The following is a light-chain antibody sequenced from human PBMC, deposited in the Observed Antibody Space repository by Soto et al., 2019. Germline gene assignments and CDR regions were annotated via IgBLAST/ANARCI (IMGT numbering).Light chain of an antibody. CDR1: SSDVGGYNY. CDR2: DVS. V-gene: IGLV2-14*01. J-gene: IGLJ1*01. Sequence: QSVLTQPASVSGSPGQSITISCTGTSSDVGGYNYVSWYQEHPGKAPKLMIYDVSNRPSGVSNRFSGSKSDNTASLTISGLQAEDEADYYCSSYTSDSTYVFGTGTKDTDL. CDR3: SSYTSDSTYV.